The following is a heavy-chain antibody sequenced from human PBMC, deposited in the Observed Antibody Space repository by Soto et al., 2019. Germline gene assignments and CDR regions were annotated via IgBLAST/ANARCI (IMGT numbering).Heavy chain of an antibody. Sequence: GESLKISCKGSGYSFAGYWITWVRQKPGKGLEWMGRIDPSDSQTYYSPSFRGHVTISVTKSITTVFLQWSSLRASDTAVYCCAKHLIGGRLQSPFDLWGQGTQVTVSS. J-gene: IGHJ4*02. V-gene: IGHV5-10-1*01. CDR3: AKHLIGGRLQSPFDL. CDR2: IDPSDSQT. CDR1: GYSFAGYW. D-gene: IGHD3-22*01.